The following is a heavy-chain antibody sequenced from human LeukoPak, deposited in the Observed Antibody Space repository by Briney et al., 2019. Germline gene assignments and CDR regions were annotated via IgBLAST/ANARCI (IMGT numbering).Heavy chain of an antibody. Sequence: PSETLSLTCTVSGGSISSYYWSWIRQPPGKGLEWIGYIYYRGSTNYNPSLKSRVTISVDTSKNQFSLKLSSVTAADTAVYYCARGSSSWLYYFDYWGQGTLVTVSS. CDR2: IYYRGST. V-gene: IGHV4-59*01. CDR1: GGSISSYY. CDR3: ARGSSSWLYYFDY. D-gene: IGHD6-13*01. J-gene: IGHJ4*02.